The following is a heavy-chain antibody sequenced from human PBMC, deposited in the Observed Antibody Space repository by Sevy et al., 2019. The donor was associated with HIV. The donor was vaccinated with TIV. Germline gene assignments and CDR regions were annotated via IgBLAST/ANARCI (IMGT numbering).Heavy chain of an antibody. V-gene: IGHV3-23*01. D-gene: IGHD2-15*01. CDR3: AKGFFSGGSCPRDYYYYGMDV. CDR2: ISGSGRYT. Sequence: GGSLRLSCAASGFTFSTYAMNWVRQAPGKGLEWVSSISGSGRYTYYADSVEGRFTISRDSSKNTLYLQMNSLRADDPAVYYCAKGFFSGGSCPRDYYYYGMDVWGQGTTVTVSS. J-gene: IGHJ6*02. CDR1: GFTFSTYA.